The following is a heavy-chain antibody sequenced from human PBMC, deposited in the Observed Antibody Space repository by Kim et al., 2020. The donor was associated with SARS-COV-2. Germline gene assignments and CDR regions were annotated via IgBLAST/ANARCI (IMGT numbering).Heavy chain of an antibody. CDR2: ILPLLNTP. V-gene: IGHV1-69*08. D-gene: IGHD1-26*01. CDR1: GDKFSDYT. J-gene: IGHJ4*02. Sequence: SVKVSCKASGDKFSDYTFNWVRQAPGHGLEWMGGILPLLNTPTYAQKFQGRVTVSADTSTSTVYMELTGLTNADTAVFYCARDRGVGIDYWGQGTL. CDR3: ARDRGVGIDY.